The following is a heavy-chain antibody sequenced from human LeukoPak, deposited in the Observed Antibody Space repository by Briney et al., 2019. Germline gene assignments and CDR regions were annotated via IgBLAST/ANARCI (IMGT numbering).Heavy chain of an antibody. J-gene: IGHJ4*02. CDR2: INSDGSST. CDR3: ARGAPVYSSSSRTFDY. V-gene: IGHV3-74*01. CDR1: GFTFSSYW. Sequence: GGSLRLPCAASGFTFSSYWMHWVRQAPGKGLVWVSRINSDGSSTSYADSVKGRFTISRDNAKNTLYLQMNSLRAEDTAVYYCARGAPVYSSSSRTFDYWGQGTLVTVSS. D-gene: IGHD6-6*01.